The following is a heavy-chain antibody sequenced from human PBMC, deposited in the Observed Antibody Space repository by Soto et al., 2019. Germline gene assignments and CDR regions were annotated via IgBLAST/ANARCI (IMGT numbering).Heavy chain of an antibody. CDR3: ARDLGVEAASSLRFLNY. D-gene: IGHD3-3*01. Sequence: ASVQVSCKASGYTFTSYAMHWVRQAPGQRLEWMGWINAGNGNTKYSQKFQGRVTITRDTSASTAYMELSSLRSEDTAVYYCARDLGVEAASSLRFLNYWGQGTLVTVYS. CDR2: INAGNGNT. CDR1: GYTFTSYA. J-gene: IGHJ4*02. V-gene: IGHV1-3*01.